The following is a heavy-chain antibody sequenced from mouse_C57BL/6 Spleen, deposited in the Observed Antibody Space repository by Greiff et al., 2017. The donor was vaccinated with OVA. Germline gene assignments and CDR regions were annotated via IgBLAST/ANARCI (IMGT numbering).Heavy chain of an antibody. Sequence: QVQLQQPGAELVMPGASVKLSCKASGYTFTSYWMHWVKQRPGQGLEWIGEIDPSDSYTNYNQKFKGKSTLTVDKSSSTAYMQLSSLTSEDSAVYYCARRDYYGSYLDYWGQGTTLTVSS. D-gene: IGHD1-1*01. CDR3: ARRDYYGSYLDY. CDR2: IDPSDSYT. CDR1: GYTFTSYW. V-gene: IGHV1-69*01. J-gene: IGHJ2*01.